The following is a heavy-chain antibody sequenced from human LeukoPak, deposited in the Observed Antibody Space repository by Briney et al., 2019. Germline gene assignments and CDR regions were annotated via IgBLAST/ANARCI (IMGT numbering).Heavy chain of an antibody. D-gene: IGHD3-22*01. CDR2: IIPIFGTA. CDR1: GGTFSSYA. CDR3: ARTAYDSSGYYLVRFTSLLDY. J-gene: IGHJ4*02. Sequence: SVKASCKASGGTFSSYAISWVRQAPGQGLEWMGGIIPIFGTANYAQKFQGRVTITADESTSTAYMELSSLRSEDTAVYYCARTAYDSSGYYLVRFTSLLDYWGQGTLVTVSS. V-gene: IGHV1-69*13.